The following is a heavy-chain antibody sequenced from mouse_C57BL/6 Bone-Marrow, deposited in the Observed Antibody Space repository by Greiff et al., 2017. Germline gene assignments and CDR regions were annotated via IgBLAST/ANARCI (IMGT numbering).Heavy chain of an antibody. V-gene: IGHV1-69*01. CDR3: AREGLGITTCDY. Sequence: VQLQQPGAELVMPGASVKLSCKASGYTFTSYWMHWVKQRPGQGLEWIGEIDPSDSYTNYNQKFKGKSTLTVDKSSSTAYMQLSSLTSEDSAVYDGAREGLGITTCDYWGQGTTLTVSS. J-gene: IGHJ2*01. D-gene: IGHD2-4*01. CDR2: IDPSDSYT. CDR1: GYTFTSYW.